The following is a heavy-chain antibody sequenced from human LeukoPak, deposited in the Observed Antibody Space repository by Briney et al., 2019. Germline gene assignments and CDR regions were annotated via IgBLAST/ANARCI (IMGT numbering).Heavy chain of an antibody. D-gene: IGHD3-3*01. CDR3: ARDRQDYDFWSGYYSAEYFQH. CDR2: ISSTGSSM. CDR1: GFTFSDYY. Sequence: GGSLRLSCAASGFTFSDYYMNWIRQAPGKGLEWVSYISSTGSSMYYAESVKGRFTISRDNSKNTLYLQMNSLRAEDTAVYYCARDRQDYDFWSGYYSAEYFQHWGQGTLVTVSS. V-gene: IGHV3-11*04. J-gene: IGHJ1*01.